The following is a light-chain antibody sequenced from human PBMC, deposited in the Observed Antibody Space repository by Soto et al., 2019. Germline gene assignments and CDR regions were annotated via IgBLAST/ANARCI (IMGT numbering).Light chain of an antibody. J-gene: IGKJ5*01. CDR3: HQYNNWPPIT. CDR1: QSVSSN. CDR2: GAS. V-gene: IGKV3-15*01. Sequence: EIVMTQSPATLSVSPGERATLSCRASQSVSSNLAWYQQKPGQAPRLLIYGASTRATGIPARFSGSGSGTEYTLTISSRQSEDFAVYYCHQYNNWPPITFGQGTRLETK.